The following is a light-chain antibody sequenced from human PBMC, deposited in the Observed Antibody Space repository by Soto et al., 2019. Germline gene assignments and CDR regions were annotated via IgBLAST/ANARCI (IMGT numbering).Light chain of an antibody. CDR2: GAS. J-gene: IGKJ1*01. V-gene: IGKV3-20*01. Sequence: NQRVWNDFLAWYQQRPGQAPRVLIYGASTRATDVPDRFSGSGSVVFLTLSRSRLEVCGFGIYSGQLFGTAPPRTFGQGTKVDIK. CDR3: QLFGTAPPRT. CDR1: QRVWNDF.